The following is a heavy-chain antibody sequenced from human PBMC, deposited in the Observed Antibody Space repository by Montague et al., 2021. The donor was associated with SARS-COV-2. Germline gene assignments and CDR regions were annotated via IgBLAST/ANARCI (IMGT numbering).Heavy chain of an antibody. CDR2: IYHSGNT. Sequence: SEILSLTCTVSGDSIRSYFWSWIRQPPGAGLEWIGYIYHSGNTNSNPSLKSRATISIDTSKNQFFLKPTSVTAADTAVYFCARVPLIPPTMVEAGFDWWGQGTLVTVSS. D-gene: IGHD2-8*01. J-gene: IGHJ5*01. CDR1: GDSIRSYF. V-gene: IGHV4-59*01. CDR3: ARVPLIPPTMVEAGFDW.